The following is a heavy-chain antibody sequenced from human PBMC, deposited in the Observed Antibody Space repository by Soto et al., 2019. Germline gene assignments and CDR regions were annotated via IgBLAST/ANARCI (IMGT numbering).Heavy chain of an antibody. CDR2: INHSGST. D-gene: IGHD2-15*01. CDR3: AREYCSGGSCYSSGVDV. Sequence: LTCAVYGGSFSGYSWSWIRQPPGKGLEWIGEINHSGSTNYNPSLKSRVTISVDTSKNQFSLKLSSVTAADTAVYYCAREYCSGGSCYSSGVDVWGQGTTVTVSS. V-gene: IGHV4-34*01. J-gene: IGHJ6*02. CDR1: GGSFSGYS.